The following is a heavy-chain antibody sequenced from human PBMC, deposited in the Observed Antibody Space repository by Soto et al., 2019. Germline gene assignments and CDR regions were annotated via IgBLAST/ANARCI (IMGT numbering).Heavy chain of an antibody. Sequence: PSETLSLTCTVSGGSISNYYCSWLRQPPGKGLEWIGYIHHSGSTSYNPSLKSRVTMSVDSSKNQFSLMLNSVTATDTAIYYCARQGFGELHGLVDVWGQGTTVTVSS. V-gene: IGHV4-59*08. CDR1: GGSISNYY. D-gene: IGHD3-10*01. J-gene: IGHJ6*02. CDR2: IHHSGST. CDR3: ARQGFGELHGLVDV.